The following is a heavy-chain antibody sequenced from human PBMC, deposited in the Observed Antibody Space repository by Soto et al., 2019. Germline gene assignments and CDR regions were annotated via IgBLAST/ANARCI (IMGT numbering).Heavy chain of an antibody. CDR3: AVGGIAAASDYYYGMDV. D-gene: IGHD6-13*01. V-gene: IGHV4-59*01. CDR1: GGSISSYY. Sequence: SETLSLTCTVSGGSISSYYWSWIRQPPGKGLEWIGYIYYSGSTNYNPSLKSRVTISVDTSKNQFSLKLSSVTAADTAVYYCAVGGIAAASDYYYGMDVWGQGTTVTVS. CDR2: IYYSGST. J-gene: IGHJ6*02.